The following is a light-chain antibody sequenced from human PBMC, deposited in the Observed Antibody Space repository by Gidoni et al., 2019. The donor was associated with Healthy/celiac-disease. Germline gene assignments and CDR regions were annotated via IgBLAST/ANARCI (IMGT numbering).Light chain of an antibody. CDR1: KLGDKY. CDR2: KDS. J-gene: IGLJ2*01. V-gene: IGLV3-1*01. Sequence: SYELTQPPSVSVSPGQTASITCSGDKLGDKYACWYQQKPGQSPVLVIYKDSERPSGIPERFSGSNSGNTATLTISGTQAMDEADYYCQAWDSSTRDVVFGGGTKLTGL. CDR3: QAWDSSTRDVV.